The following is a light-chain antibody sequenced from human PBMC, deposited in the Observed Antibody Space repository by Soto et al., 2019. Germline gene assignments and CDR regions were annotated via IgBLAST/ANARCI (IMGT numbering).Light chain of an antibody. Sequence: QSALTQPASVSGSPGQSITISCTGTSSDVGSYNLVSWYQQHPGKAPKLMIYEGSKRPSGVSNRFSXSKSGXTASXTISGLQAEDEADYYCCSYAGSSTFVVFGGGTKLTVL. CDR3: CSYAGSSTFVV. CDR2: EGS. J-gene: IGLJ2*01. CDR1: SSDVGSYNL. V-gene: IGLV2-23*03.